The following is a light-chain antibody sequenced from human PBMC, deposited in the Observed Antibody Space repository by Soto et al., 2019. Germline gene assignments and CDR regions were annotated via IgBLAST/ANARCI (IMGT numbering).Light chain of an antibody. CDR3: SSYAGSNKFVV. CDR1: SSDVGGYNY. V-gene: IGLV2-8*01. Sequence: QSALTQPPSASGSPGQSVTISCTGTSSDVGGYNYVSWYQQHPGKAPKLMIYEVSKRPSGVPDRFSGSKSGNTASLTVSGVQAEDEADYYCSSYAGSNKFVVFGGGTKVTVL. CDR2: EVS. J-gene: IGLJ2*01.